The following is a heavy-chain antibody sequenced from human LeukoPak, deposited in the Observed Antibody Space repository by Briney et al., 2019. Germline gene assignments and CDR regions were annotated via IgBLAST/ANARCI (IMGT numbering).Heavy chain of an antibody. Sequence: PSETLSLTCTVSGGSISSGGYYWSWLRQHPGKGLEWIGYIYYSGSTYYNPSLKSRVTISVDTSKNQFSLKLSSVAAADTAVYYCARVNREDYGDYIDYWGQGTLVTVSS. CDR1: GGSISSGGYY. CDR2: IYYSGST. J-gene: IGHJ4*02. CDR3: ARVNREDYGDYIDY. D-gene: IGHD4-17*01. V-gene: IGHV4-31*03.